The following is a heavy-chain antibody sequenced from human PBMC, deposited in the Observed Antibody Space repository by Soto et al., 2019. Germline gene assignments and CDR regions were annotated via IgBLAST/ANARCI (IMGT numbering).Heavy chain of an antibody. V-gene: IGHV3-23*01. CDR2: ISGSGGST. J-gene: IGHJ6*02. CDR1: GFTFDDYA. D-gene: IGHD1-26*01. CDR3: AKEVGATYYYYGMDV. Sequence: GGSLRLSCAASGFTFDDYAMHWVRQAPGKGLEWVSAISGSGGSTYYADSVKGRFTISRDNSKNTLYLQMNSLRAEDAAVYYCAKEVGATYYYYGMDVWGQGTTVTVSS.